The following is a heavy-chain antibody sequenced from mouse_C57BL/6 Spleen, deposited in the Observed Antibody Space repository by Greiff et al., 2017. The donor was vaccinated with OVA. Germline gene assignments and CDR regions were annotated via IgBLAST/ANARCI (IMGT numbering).Heavy chain of an antibody. CDR1: GFNIKDDY. Sequence: VQLQQSGAELVRPGASVKLSCTASGFNIKDDYMHWVKQRPEQGLEWIGWIDPENGDTEYASKFQGKATITADTSSNTAYLQLSSLTSEDTAVYYCTVGGAMDYWGQGTSVTVSS. D-gene: IGHD3-1*01. CDR2: IDPENGDT. J-gene: IGHJ4*01. V-gene: IGHV14-4*01. CDR3: TVGGAMDY.